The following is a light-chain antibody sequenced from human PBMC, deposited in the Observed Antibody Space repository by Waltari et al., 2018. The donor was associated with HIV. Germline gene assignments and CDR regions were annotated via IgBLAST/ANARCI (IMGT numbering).Light chain of an antibody. CDR2: DVS. V-gene: IGLV2-11*01. J-gene: IGLJ1*01. CDR1: SSDVGGYNY. Sequence: QSALTQPRSVSGSPGQSVTISCTGTSSDVGGYNYVSWYQQHPGKAPKLMIYDVSKRPSGVPDRFSGSKSGNTASLTISGLQAEDEADFYSCSYVGSYTYVFGTGTKVTVL. CDR3: CSYVGSYTYV.